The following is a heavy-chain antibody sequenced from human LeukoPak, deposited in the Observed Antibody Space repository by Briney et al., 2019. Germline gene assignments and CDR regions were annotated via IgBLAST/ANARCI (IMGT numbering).Heavy chain of an antibody. V-gene: IGHV3-30*18. D-gene: IGHD3-22*01. Sequence: GRSLRLSCAASGFTFSSYGMHWVRQAPGKGLEWVAVISYDGSNKYYADSVKGRFTISRDNSKNTLYLQMNSLRAGDTAVYYCAKDLYYYDSSGYFTLGYWGQGTLVTVSS. CDR3: AKDLYYYDSSGYFTLGY. CDR2: ISYDGSNK. J-gene: IGHJ4*02. CDR1: GFTFSSYG.